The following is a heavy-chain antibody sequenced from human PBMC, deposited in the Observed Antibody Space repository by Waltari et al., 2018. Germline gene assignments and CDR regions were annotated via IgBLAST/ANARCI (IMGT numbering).Heavy chain of an antibody. V-gene: IGHV3-23*01. D-gene: IGHD3-22*01. CDR1: GFTFSSYA. CDR2: ISGSGGST. CDR3: AKWHNYYDSSGYDY. J-gene: IGHJ4*02. Sequence: EVQLLESGGGLVQPGGSLRLSCAASGFTFSSYAMSWVRQAQGKGLEWVSAISGSGGSTYYADSVKGRFTISRDNSKNTLYLQMNSLRAEDTAVYYCAKWHNYYDSSGYDYWGQGTLVTVSS.